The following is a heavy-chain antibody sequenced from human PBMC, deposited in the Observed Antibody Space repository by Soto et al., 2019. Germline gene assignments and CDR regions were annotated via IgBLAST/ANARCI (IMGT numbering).Heavy chain of an antibody. D-gene: IGHD6-19*01. J-gene: IGHJ4*02. Sequence: QVQLVESGGGVVQPGRSLRLSCAASGFTFSSYGMHWVRQAPGKGLEWVAVISYDGSNKYYADSVKGRFTISRDNSKNTLYLQMNSLRAEDTAVYYCAKDPTDYSSGWYGLIINSARGFDYWGQGTLVTVSS. CDR1: GFTFSSYG. V-gene: IGHV3-30*18. CDR3: AKDPTDYSSGWYGLIINSARGFDY. CDR2: ISYDGSNK.